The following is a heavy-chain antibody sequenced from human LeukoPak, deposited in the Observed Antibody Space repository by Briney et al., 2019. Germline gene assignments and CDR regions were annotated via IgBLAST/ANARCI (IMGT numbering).Heavy chain of an antibody. CDR2: INHSGST. Sequence: SETLSLTCAVYGGSFSGYYWSWIRQPPGKGLEWIGEINHSGSTNYNPSLKSRVTISVDTSKNQFSLKLSSVTAADTAVYYCASLTTADAFDIWGQGTMLTVSS. V-gene: IGHV4-34*01. D-gene: IGHD3-22*01. CDR3: ASLTTADAFDI. CDR1: GGSFSGYY. J-gene: IGHJ3*02.